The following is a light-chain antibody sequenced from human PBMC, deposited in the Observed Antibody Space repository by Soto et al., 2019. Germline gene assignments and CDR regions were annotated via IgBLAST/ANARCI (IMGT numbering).Light chain of an antibody. CDR2: EVS. V-gene: IGLV2-14*01. CDR3: SSYIVSTSTWV. CDR1: SSDVGTYNY. J-gene: IGLJ3*02. Sequence: QSVLTQPASVSGSPGQSITISCTGSSSDVGTYNYVSWYQQHPGKAPKLMISEVSNRPSGVSNRFSGSKSGNTASLSISGLQADDEADYYCSSYIVSTSTWVFGGGTKVTVL.